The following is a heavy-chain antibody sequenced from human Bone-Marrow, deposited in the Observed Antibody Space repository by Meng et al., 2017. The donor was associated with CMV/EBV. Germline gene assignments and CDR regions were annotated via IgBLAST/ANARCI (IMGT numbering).Heavy chain of an antibody. CDR2: ISYDGSNK. J-gene: IGHJ6*02. D-gene: IGHD1-1*01. Sequence: GESLKISCAASGFTFSSYPMHWVRQAPGKGLEWVAIISYDGSNKYYADSVKGRFTISRDNSKNTLYLQMNSLRAEDTAVYYCARVGTPYYGMDVWGQGTTVTVSS. CDR1: GFTFSSYP. CDR3: ARVGTPYYGMDV. V-gene: IGHV3-30*03.